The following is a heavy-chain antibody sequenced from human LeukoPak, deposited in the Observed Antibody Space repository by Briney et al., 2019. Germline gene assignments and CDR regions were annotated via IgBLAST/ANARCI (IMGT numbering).Heavy chain of an antibody. CDR1: GGSISSYY. J-gene: IGHJ3*02. V-gene: IGHV4-59*01. CDR3: AREGSSYDYVWGSYRPWAFDI. D-gene: IGHD3-16*02. CDR2: IYCSGST. Sequence: SETLSLTCTVSGGSISSYYWSWIRQPPGKGLEWIGYIYCSGSTNYNPSLKSRVTISVDTSKNQFSLKLSSVTAADTAVYYCAREGSSYDYVWGSYRPWAFDIWGQGTMVTVSS.